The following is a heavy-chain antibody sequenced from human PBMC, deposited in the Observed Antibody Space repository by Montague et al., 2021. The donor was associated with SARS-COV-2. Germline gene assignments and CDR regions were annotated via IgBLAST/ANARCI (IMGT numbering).Heavy chain of an antibody. D-gene: IGHD2-15*01. J-gene: IGHJ4*02. CDR1: GDSISSFN. V-gene: IGHV4-4*07. CDR2: IYPSGGT. Sequence: SETLSLTCTVSGDSISSFNWNWIRQPAGKGLEWIGRIYPSGGTNYNPSLKSRVTMSVDTSKNQFPLKLNSVTAADTAVYYCGRGVVAATPVVDYWGRGTLVTVSS. CDR3: GRGVVAATPVVDY.